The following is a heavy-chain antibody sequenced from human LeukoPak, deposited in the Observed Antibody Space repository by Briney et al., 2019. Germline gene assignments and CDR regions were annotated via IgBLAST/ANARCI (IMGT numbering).Heavy chain of an antibody. CDR2: IYYSGST. V-gene: IGHV4-39*07. CDR3: ARSATYYDFWSGFVFDY. D-gene: IGHD3-3*01. CDR1: GGSISSSSYY. Sequence: SETLSLTCTVSGGSISSSSYYWGWIRQPPGKGLEWIGSIYYSGSTYYNPSLKSRVTMSVDTSKNQFSLKLSSVTAADTAVYYCARSATYYDFWSGFVFDYWGQGTLVTVSS. J-gene: IGHJ4*02.